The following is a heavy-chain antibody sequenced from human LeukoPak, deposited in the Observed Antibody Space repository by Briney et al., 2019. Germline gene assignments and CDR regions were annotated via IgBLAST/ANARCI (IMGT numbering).Heavy chain of an antibody. CDR1: GGSISSYY. CDR2: IYYSGST. CDR3: ARVPVVVAATYYYYYGMDV. D-gene: IGHD2-15*01. Sequence: SETLSLTCTVSGGSISSYYWGWIRQPPGKGLEWIGHIYYSGSTHYNSSLKSRVTISVDTSKNQFSLKLSSVTAADTAVYYCARVPVVVAATYYYYYGMDVWGQGTTVTVSS. V-gene: IGHV4-59*01. J-gene: IGHJ6*02.